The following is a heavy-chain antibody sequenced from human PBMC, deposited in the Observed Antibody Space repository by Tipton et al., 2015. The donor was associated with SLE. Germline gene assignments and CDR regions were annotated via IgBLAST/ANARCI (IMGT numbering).Heavy chain of an antibody. CDR1: GGSITNSY. D-gene: IGHD3-3*01. V-gene: IGHV4-59*01. CDR2: IFYTGST. Sequence: TLSLTCSVSGGSITNSYWTWIRQPPGKRLEWIGAIFYTGSTHYNPSLTSRATISLDTSKSHFSLRLTSVSAADTAVYYCAGGVEGGVYNYYYYMDVWGKGTTVTVSS. J-gene: IGHJ6*03. CDR3: AGGVEGGVYNYYYYMDV.